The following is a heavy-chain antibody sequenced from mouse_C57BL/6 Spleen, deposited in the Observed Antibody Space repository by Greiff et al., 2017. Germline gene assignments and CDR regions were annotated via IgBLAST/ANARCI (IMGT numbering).Heavy chain of an antibody. V-gene: IGHV1-76*01. J-gene: IGHJ2*01. CDR1: GYTFTGYS. D-gene: IGHD1-1*01. CDR3: ARHDYGSSYGCFDY. CDR2: IYPGSGNT. Sequence: VQLQQSGAELVRPGASVKLSCKASGYTFTGYSINWVKQRPGQGLEWIARIYPGSGNTYYNEKFKGKATLTVEKSSSTAYMQLSSLTSEDSAVYCCARHDYGSSYGCFDYWGEGTTLTVSS.